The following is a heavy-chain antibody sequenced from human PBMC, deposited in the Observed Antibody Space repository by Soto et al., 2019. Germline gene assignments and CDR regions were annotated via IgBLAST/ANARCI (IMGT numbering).Heavy chain of an antibody. CDR2: ISSSGSTI. V-gene: IGHV3-48*03. Sequence: GGSLRLSCAASGFTFSSYEMNWVRQAPGKGLEWVSYISSSGSTIYYADSVKGRFTISRDNAKNSLYLQMNSLRAEDTAVYYCARLEQWLVYYCYGMDVWGQGTTVTVSS. J-gene: IGHJ6*02. D-gene: IGHD6-19*01. CDR3: ARLEQWLVYYCYGMDV. CDR1: GFTFSSYE.